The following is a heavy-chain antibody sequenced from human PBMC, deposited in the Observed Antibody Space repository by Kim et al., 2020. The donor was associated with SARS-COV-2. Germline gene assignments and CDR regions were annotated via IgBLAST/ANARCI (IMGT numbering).Heavy chain of an antibody. D-gene: IGHD3-22*01. CDR3: ARETHYYDSSGYYPRRYGMDV. J-gene: IGHJ6*04. CDR1: GYTFTGYY. CDR2: INPNSGAT. V-gene: IGHV1-2*04. Sequence: ASVKVSCKASGYTFTGYYMHWVRQAPGQGLEWMGWINPNSGATNYAQKFQGWVTMTRDTSITTAYMELSRLRSDDTAVYYCARETHYYDSSGYYPRRYGMDVWGKGSKVTVSS.